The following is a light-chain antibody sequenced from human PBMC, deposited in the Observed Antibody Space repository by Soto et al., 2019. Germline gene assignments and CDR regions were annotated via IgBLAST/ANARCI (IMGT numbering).Light chain of an antibody. CDR2: EVS. CDR3: SSYTSTNTLVV. J-gene: IGLJ3*02. V-gene: IGLV2-14*01. Sequence: QSALTQPASVSGSLGQSITISCTGTSSYVGGYNYVSWYQQHPGKAPKLLIYEVSNRPSGVSNRFSGSKSGNTASLTISGLQTEDEADYYCSSYTSTNTLVVFGGGTKVTVL. CDR1: SSYVGGYNY.